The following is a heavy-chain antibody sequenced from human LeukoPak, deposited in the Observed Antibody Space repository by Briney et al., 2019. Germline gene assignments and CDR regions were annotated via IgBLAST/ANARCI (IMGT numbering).Heavy chain of an antibody. Sequence: GGSLRLSCAASGFTFSSYAMSWVRQAPGKGLEWVSAISGSGGSTYYADSAKGRFTISRDNSQNTLYLQMNSLRAEDTAVYYSARDYADYVGYFFFDYWGQGTLVTVSS. CDR1: GFTFSSYA. J-gene: IGHJ4*02. CDR2: ISGSGGST. V-gene: IGHV3-23*01. CDR3: ARDYADYVGYFFFDY. D-gene: IGHD4-17*01.